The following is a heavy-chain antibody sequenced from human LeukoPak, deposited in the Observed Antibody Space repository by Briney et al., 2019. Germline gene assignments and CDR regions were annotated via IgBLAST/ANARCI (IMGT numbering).Heavy chain of an antibody. D-gene: IGHD6-19*01. CDR2: IKQDGSEK. J-gene: IGHJ3*02. CDR3: ARTYSSGWPRAFDI. Sequence: GGSLRLSCAASGFTFSSYWMSWVRQAPGKGLEWVANIKQDGSEKYYVDSVKGRFTTSRDNAKNSLYLQVSSLRAEDTAVYYCARTYSSGWPRAFDIWGQGTMVTVSS. CDR1: GFTFSSYW. V-gene: IGHV3-7*01.